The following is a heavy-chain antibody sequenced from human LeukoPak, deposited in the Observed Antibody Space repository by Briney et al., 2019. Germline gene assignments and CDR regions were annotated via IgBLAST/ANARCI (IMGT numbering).Heavy chain of an antibody. Sequence: ASVKVSCKASGYTFTGYYIHWVRQAPGQGLEWMGCINPNSGNTNYAQKFQGRVTMTEDTSTDTAYMELSSLRSEDTAVYYCATDPTLWGQGTLVTVSS. CDR3: ATDPTL. J-gene: IGHJ4*02. CDR1: GYTFTGYY. V-gene: IGHV1-2*02. CDR2: INPNSGNT.